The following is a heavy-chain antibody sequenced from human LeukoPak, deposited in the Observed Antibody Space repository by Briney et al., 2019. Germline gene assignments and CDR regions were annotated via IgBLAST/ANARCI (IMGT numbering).Heavy chain of an antibody. V-gene: IGHV3-53*01. CDR3: ARVGDHFHWYLDL. CDR2: LYSGSDT. J-gene: IGHJ2*01. CDR1: GFTVSTKY. Sequence: GGSLRLSCAASGFTVSTKYMNWVRQAPGKGLEWVSILYSGSDTYYADSVKGRFTISRDSSKNTLFLHMNSLRAEDTAVHYCARVGDHFHWYLDLWGRGTLVTVSS. D-gene: IGHD5-24*01.